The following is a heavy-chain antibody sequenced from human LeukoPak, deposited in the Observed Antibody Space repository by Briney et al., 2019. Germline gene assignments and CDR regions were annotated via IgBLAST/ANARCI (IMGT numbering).Heavy chain of an antibody. V-gene: IGHV3-20*04. CDR3: AKDGGNYYDTAGDYLMRSYMDV. CDR2: INWNGGST. Sequence: AGGSLRLSCAASGFTFDDYGMSWVRQAPGKGLEWVSGINWNGGSTGYADSVKGRFTISRDNSKNTLYLQMNSLRAEDTAVYYCAKDGGNYYDTAGDYLMRSYMDVWGEGTMVTVSS. J-gene: IGHJ6*04. CDR1: GFTFDDYG. D-gene: IGHD3-22*01.